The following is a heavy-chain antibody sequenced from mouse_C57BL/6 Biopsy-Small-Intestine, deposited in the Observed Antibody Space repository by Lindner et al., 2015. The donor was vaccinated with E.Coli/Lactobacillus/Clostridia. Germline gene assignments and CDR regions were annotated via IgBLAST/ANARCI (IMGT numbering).Heavy chain of an antibody. Sequence: SVKVSCKASGYTFRNYGISWVRQAPGQGLEWMGWISADSGNTRYAQKFQGRVTMTRDTSTTTIYMELRSLRPDDTAVYYCAREIDWGSTDYGKNFYYMNVWGKGTTVTVSS. V-gene: IGHV1-84*02. CDR1: GYTFRNYG. CDR2: ISADSGNT. J-gene: IGHJ1*03. D-gene: IGHD1-1*01. CDR3: AREIDWGSTDYGKNFYYMNV.